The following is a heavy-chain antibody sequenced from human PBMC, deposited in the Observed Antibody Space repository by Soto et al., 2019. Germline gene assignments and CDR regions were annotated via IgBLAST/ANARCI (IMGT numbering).Heavy chain of an antibody. D-gene: IGHD3-22*01. CDR2: IIPIFGTA. V-gene: IGHV1-69*13. Sequence: GASVKVSCKASGGTFSSYAISWVRQAPGQGLEWMGGIIPIFGTANYAQKFQGRVTITADESTSTAYMELSSPRSEDTAVYYCAREGNTMIVARFWGQGTLVTVSS. J-gene: IGHJ4*02. CDR3: AREGNTMIVARF. CDR1: GGTFSSYA.